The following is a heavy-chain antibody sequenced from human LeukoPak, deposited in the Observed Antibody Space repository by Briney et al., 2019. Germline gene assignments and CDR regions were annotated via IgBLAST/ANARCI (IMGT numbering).Heavy chain of an antibody. D-gene: IGHD2/OR15-2a*01. Sequence: GGCLRLSCAASGFTFTSYWMHWVRQGPGKCLVWVSHINSDGSSSSYADSVKGRLPISRDKAKNTLYLQMNSLRAEASAVYFCARCQCPSTTCPPGLRCGALDFWGHGTMVTVSS. CDR1: GFTFTSYW. V-gene: IGHV3-74*01. J-gene: IGHJ3*01. CDR3: ARCQCPSTTCPPGLRCGALDF. CDR2: INSDGSSS.